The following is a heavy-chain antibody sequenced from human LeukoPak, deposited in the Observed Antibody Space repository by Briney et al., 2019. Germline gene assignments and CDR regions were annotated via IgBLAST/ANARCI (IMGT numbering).Heavy chain of an antibody. J-gene: IGHJ4*02. CDR1: GGIFSSYA. CDR3: ARDRDSSGYDRGYYFDY. D-gene: IGHD3-22*01. V-gene: IGHV1-69*01. CDR2: IIPIFGTA. Sequence: SVKVSCKASGGIFSSYAISWVRQAPGQGLEWMGGIIPIFGTANYAQKFQGRVTITVDESTSTAYMELSSLRSEDTAVYYCARDRDSSGYDRGYYFDYWGQGTLVTVSS.